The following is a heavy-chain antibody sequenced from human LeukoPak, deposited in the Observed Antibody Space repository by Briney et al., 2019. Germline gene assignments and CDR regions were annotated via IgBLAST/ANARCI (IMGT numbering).Heavy chain of an antibody. CDR3: ARLVVAASLDAFDI. Sequence: SETLSLTCTVSGVSISSYYWSWIRQPPGKGLQWIGEINYSGSTMNNLSLKSRLTISVDTSKNQLSLKLTSVTAADTAVYYCARLVVAASLDAFDIWGQGTMVTVSS. D-gene: IGHD3-22*01. CDR2: INYSGST. CDR1: GVSISSYY. J-gene: IGHJ3*02. V-gene: IGHV4-34*01.